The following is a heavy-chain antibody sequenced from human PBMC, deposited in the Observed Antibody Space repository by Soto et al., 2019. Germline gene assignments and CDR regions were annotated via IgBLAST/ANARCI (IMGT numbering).Heavy chain of an antibody. CDR3: ARPRGTTPAVWYFDL. CDR2: VYHSGKT. Sequence: QVQLQESGPGLVKPSETLSLTCTVSGDYISSHYWSWLRQPPGKGLEWIGYVYHSGKTDSKPYLKSRITISMDTSKNQISLSLTSATAADTAVYYCARPRGTTPAVWYFDLWGRGTLVTVSS. D-gene: IGHD2-2*01. CDR1: GDYISSHY. V-gene: IGHV4-59*08. J-gene: IGHJ2*01.